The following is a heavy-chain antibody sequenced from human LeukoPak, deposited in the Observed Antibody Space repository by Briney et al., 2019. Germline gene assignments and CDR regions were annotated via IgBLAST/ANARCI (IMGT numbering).Heavy chain of an antibody. V-gene: IGHV1-46*01. CDR2: INPSGGST. Sequence: ASVKVSCKASGYTFTSYYMHWVRQAPGQGLEWMGIINPSGGSTSYAQKFQGRVTMTRDMSMSTVYMELSSLRSEDTAVYYCARARAYCGGDCYSPTFDYWGQGTLVTVSS. D-gene: IGHD2-21*02. CDR1: GYTFTSYY. CDR3: ARARAYCGGDCYSPTFDY. J-gene: IGHJ4*02.